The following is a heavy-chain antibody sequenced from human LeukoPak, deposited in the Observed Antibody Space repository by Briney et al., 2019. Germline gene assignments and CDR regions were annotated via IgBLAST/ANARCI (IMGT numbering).Heavy chain of an antibody. CDR1: GRSISSYY. V-gene: IGHV4-59*12. Sequence: SETLSLTCTVSGRSISSYYGRWLRQPPGKGREWIGYNYFTGRTNYNTSLKSRITISVDTSNNHTSLKLSSVTAADTVVYYCARRYCTDGVCYLVLGGEGTLVTVSS. CDR2: NYFTGRT. J-gene: IGHJ4*02. CDR3: ARRYCTDGVCYLVL. D-gene: IGHD2-8*01.